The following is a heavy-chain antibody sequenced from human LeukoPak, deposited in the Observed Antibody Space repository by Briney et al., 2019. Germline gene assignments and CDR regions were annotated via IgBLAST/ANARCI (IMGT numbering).Heavy chain of an antibody. V-gene: IGHV3-30*18. D-gene: IGHD6-13*01. CDR2: IASNGGSE. CDR1: GFTSTTYG. CDR3: AKRGHYSINWYHYFDY. J-gene: IGHJ4*02. Sequence: QPGGSLRLSCAASGFTSTTYGLHWVRQAPGKGLEWVAAIASNGGSEYYADSVKGRFTISRDNSKNTLFLQMNSLRPDDTAVYYCAKRGHYSINWYHYFDYWGQGTLVTVSS.